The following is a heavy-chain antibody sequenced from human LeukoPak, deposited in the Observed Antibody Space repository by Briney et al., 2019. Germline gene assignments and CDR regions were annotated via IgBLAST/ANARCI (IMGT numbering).Heavy chain of an antibody. J-gene: IGHJ4*02. CDR2: IWYDGSNK. CDR3: AKDEGSYDFWSGYPDY. Sequence: PGRSLRLSCAASGFTFSSYGMHWVRQAPGKGLEWVAVIWYDGSNKYYADSVKGRFTISRDNSKNTLCLQMNSLRAEDTAVYYCAKDEGSYDFWSGYPDYWGQGTLVTVSS. V-gene: IGHV3-33*06. CDR1: GFTFSSYG. D-gene: IGHD3-3*01.